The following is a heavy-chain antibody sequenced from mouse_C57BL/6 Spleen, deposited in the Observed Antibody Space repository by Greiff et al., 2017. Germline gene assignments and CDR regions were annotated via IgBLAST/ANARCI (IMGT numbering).Heavy chain of an antibody. D-gene: IGHD1-1*01. CDR3: ARGPYYYGSSYDYFDY. CDR2: ISDGGSYT. V-gene: IGHV5-4*03. CDR1: GFTFSSYA. Sequence: EVKLMESGGGLVKPGGSLKLSCAASGFTFSSYAMSWVRQTPEKRLEWVATISDGGSYTYYPDNVKGRFTISRDNAKNNLYLQMSHLKSEDTAMYYCARGPYYYGSSYDYFDYWGQGTTLTVSS. J-gene: IGHJ2*01.